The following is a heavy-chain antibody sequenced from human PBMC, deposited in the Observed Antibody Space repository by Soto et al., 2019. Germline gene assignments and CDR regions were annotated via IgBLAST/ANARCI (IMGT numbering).Heavy chain of an antibody. CDR3: ARGAMANFDH. D-gene: IGHD5-18*01. CDR2: FIAMLGTP. V-gene: IGHV1-69*13. Sequence: SSVKVSCKASGGTFGSQGIAWVRQAPGQGLEWMGGFIAMLGTPTYAKKVQGRATITADESLTSSYLELRSLRSEDTGVYFCARGAMANFDHWGQGTVVRVYS. J-gene: IGHJ4*02. CDR1: GGTFGSQG.